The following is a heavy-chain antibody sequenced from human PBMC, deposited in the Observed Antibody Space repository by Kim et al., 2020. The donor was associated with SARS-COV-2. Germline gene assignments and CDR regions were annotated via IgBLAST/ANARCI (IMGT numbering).Heavy chain of an antibody. CDR3: AKDLVGVATLDAIFDY. D-gene: IGHD5-12*01. Sequence: SVQGRFTISRDNSKNTLYLQMNSLRAEDTAVYYCAKDLVGVATLDAIFDYWGQGTLVTVSS. J-gene: IGHJ4*02. V-gene: IGHV3-23*01.